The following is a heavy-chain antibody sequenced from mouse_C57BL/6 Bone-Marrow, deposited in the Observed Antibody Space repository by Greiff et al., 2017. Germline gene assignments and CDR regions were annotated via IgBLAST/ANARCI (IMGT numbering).Heavy chain of an antibody. CDR3: AKAAQATWDYAMDY. V-gene: IGHV1-59*01. CDR2: IDPSDSYT. J-gene: IGHJ4*01. D-gene: IGHD3-2*02. Sequence: QVQLQQPGAELVRPGTSVKLSCKASGYTFTSYWMHWVKQRPGQGLEWIGVIDPSDSYTNYNQKFKGKATLTVDTSSSTAYMQLSSLTSEDSAVYYCAKAAQATWDYAMDYWGQGTSVTVSS. CDR1: GYTFTSYW.